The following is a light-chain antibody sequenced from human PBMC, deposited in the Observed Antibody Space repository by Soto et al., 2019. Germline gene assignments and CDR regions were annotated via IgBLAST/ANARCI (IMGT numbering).Light chain of an antibody. CDR1: SSNIGSNT. CDR3: AAWDDSLRLV. V-gene: IGLV1-44*01. CDR2: SNN. Sequence: VLTQPPSASGTPGQRVTISCSGSSSNIGSNTVNWYQQLPGTAPKLLIYSNNQRPSGVPDRFSGSKSGTSASLAISGLQSEDEADYYCAAWDDSLRLVFGGGTKLTVL. J-gene: IGLJ2*01.